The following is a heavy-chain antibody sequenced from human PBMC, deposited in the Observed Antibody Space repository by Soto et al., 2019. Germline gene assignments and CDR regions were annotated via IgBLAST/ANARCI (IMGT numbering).Heavy chain of an antibody. V-gene: IGHV4-34*01. J-gene: IGHJ4*02. Sequence: SETLSLTCAVYGGSFNGYYWTWIRQPPGKGLEWIGEIKHSGSTNYNPSLKSRVTISVDTSKNQFSLNLTSVTAADTAEYYCARGTFRGYSYGYSLNYWGRGALVTVSS. CDR1: GGSFNGYY. CDR2: IKHSGST. D-gene: IGHD5-18*01. CDR3: ARGTFRGYSYGYSLNY.